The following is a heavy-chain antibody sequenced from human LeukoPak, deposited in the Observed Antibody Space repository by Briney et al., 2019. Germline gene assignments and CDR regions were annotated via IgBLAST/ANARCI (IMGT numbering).Heavy chain of an antibody. CDR1: GFTFSSYG. CDR3: ARAAYDSSGRTAEHDF. D-gene: IGHD3-22*01. J-gene: IGHJ4*02. Sequence: GGSLRLSCAASGFTFSSYGMHWVRQAPGKGLEWVAVISYDGSNKYYADSVKGRFTISRDNSKNMIYLQMNSLRAEDTAVYYCARAAYDSSGRTAEHDFWGQGALVTVSS. CDR2: ISYDGSNK. V-gene: IGHV3-30*03.